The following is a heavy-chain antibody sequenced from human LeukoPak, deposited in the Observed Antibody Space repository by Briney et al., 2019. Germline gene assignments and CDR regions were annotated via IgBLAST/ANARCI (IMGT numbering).Heavy chain of an antibody. CDR2: ISAYNGNT. Sequence: ASVKVSCKASGYTFTSYGISWVRQAPGQGLEWMGWISAYNGNTNYAQKLQGRVTMTTDTSTSTAYMELRSLRSDDTAVYCCARDYAHYDILTGYYIWGQGTLVTVSS. V-gene: IGHV1-18*01. D-gene: IGHD3-9*01. J-gene: IGHJ4*02. CDR1: GYTFTSYG. CDR3: ARDYAHYDILTGYYI.